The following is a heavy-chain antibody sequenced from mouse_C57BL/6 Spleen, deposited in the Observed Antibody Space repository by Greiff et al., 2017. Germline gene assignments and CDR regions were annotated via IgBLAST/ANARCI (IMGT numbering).Heavy chain of an antibody. CDR2: IYPRSGNT. J-gene: IGHJ3*01. CDR1: GFTFPSDG. V-gene: IGHV1-81*01. CDR3: ARALTPCAH. Sequence: QVQLKQSGAELARPGASVTLSCKASGFTFPSDGISWVKQRTGQGLEWIGEIYPRSGNTYNNEKVKGKATLTADKSSSTAYMELRSLTSEDSAVYFCARALTPCAHWGQGTLVTVSA. D-gene: IGHD4-1*01.